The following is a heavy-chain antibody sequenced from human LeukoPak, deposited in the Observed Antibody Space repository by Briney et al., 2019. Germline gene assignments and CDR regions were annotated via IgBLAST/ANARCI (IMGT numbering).Heavy chain of an antibody. CDR1: GGSFSGYY. D-gene: IGHD3-22*01. Sequence: SETLSLTCAVYGGSFSGYYWSWIRQPPGKGLEWIGSIYYSGSTYYNPSLKSRVTISVDTSKNQFSLKLSSVTAADTAVYYCARHLPGYYDSSGYDDYWGQGTLVTVSS. CDR2: IYYSGST. J-gene: IGHJ4*02. CDR3: ARHLPGYYDSSGYDDY. V-gene: IGHV4-34*01.